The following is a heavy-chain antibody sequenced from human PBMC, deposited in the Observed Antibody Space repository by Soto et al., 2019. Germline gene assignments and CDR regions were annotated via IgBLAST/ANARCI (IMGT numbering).Heavy chain of an antibody. D-gene: IGHD2-21*02. V-gene: IGHV4-61*08. CDR3: ARDLWGYCGTDCYPLDV. CDR1: GDSISSGDYY. CDR2: MYNTGST. Sequence: TCTVSGDSISSGDYYWSWIRQPPGKGLEWIGYMYNTGSTVYNPPFKSRVTISVDTSKNQFSLKLNSVTAADTAVYYCARDLWGYCGTDCYPLDVWGQGTTVTVSS. J-gene: IGHJ6*02.